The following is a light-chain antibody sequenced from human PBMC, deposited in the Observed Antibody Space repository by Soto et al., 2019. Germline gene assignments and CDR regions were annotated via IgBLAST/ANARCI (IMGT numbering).Light chain of an antibody. J-gene: IGLJ1*01. CDR2: SNS. CDR3: AAWDDSLNGYV. V-gene: IGLV1-44*01. Sequence: QSVLIQPPSASGTPGQRVTVSCSGGSSNIGSYTVNWYQQLPGAAPKLLIYSNSQRPSGVPDRFSASKSGTSASLAISGRQSEDEAEYYCAAWDDSLNGYVFGPGTKLTVL. CDR1: SSNIGSYT.